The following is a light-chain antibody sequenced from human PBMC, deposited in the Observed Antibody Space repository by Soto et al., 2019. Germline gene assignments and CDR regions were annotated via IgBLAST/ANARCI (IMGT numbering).Light chain of an antibody. CDR2: GAS. V-gene: IGKV3-20*01. CDR1: QSVSSSY. CDR3: QQSGSSPLLT. J-gene: IGKJ3*01. Sequence: EIVLTQSPGTLSLCPGERATLSCRASQSVSSSYLAGYQQKPGQAPRLPIYGASTTATGIPDRFSGSASRTDCTLTISRLEPEDFAVYYCQQSGSSPLLTFGSGTKVDVE.